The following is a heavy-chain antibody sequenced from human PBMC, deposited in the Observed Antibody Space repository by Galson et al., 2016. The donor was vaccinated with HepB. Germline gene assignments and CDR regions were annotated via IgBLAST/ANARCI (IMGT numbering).Heavy chain of an antibody. D-gene: IGHD5-18*01. Sequence: TYGGTTDYAASVEGRFTISRDDSKSIVYLQMNSLKTEDTALYYCTRLSGYTYGHDFDYWGQGTLVTVSS. CDR2: TYGGTT. J-gene: IGHJ4*02. CDR3: TRLSGYTYGHDFDY. V-gene: IGHV3-49*02.